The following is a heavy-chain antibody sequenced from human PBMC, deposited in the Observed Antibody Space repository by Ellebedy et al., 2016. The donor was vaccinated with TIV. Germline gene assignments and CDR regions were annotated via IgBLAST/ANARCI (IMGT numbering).Heavy chain of an antibody. V-gene: IGHV1-18*01. Sequence: AASVKVSCKASGYIFSSYGISWLRQAPGQGLEWMGWISAYDGRTKYTDRLQGRVTLTRDTSTNTAYMELRSLNSDDTAVYYCARDYASGGFWGFWGQGTLVTVSS. CDR2: ISAYDGRT. CDR3: ARDYASGGFWGF. CDR1: GYIFSSYG. J-gene: IGHJ4*02. D-gene: IGHD3-10*01.